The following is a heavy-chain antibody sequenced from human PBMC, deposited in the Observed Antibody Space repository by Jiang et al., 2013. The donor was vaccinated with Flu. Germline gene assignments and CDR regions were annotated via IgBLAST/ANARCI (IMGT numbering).Heavy chain of an antibody. CDR2: IWYDGSNK. CDR3: AREFGDFWSGYYFSGYYYGMDV. J-gene: IGHJ6*02. D-gene: IGHD3-3*01. V-gene: IGHV3-33*01. CDR1: GFTFSSYG. Sequence: QLLESGGGVVQPGRSLRLSCAASGFTFSSYGMHWVRQAPGKGLEWVAVIWYDGSNKYYADSVKGRFTISRDNSKNTLYLQMNSLRAEDTAVYYCAREFGDFWSGYYFSGYYYGMDVWGQGTTVTVSS.